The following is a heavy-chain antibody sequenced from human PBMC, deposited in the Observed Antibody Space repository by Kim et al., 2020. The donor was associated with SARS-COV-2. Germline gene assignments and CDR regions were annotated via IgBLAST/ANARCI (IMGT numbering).Heavy chain of an antibody. CDR1: GGSISSGDYY. D-gene: IGHD6-13*01. V-gene: IGHV4-30-4*01. CDR2: IYYSGST. Sequence: SETLSLTCTVSGGSISSGDYYWSWIRQPPGKGLEWIGYIYYSGSTYYNPSLKSRVTISVDTSKNQFSLKLSSVTAADTAVYYCARARSSWGSWNFDYWGQGTLVTVSS. J-gene: IGHJ4*02. CDR3: ARARSSWGSWNFDY.